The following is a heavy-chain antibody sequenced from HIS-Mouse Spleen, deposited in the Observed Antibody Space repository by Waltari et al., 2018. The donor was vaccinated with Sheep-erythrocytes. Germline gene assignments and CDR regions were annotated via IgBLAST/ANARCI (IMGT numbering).Heavy chain of an antibody. V-gene: IGHV2-5*02. Sequence: QITLKESGPTLVKPTQTLTLTCTFSGFSLSTSGVGVGWIRQPPGKALEWLALIYWDDDKRSSPFLKSMLTISKDTSKNQVVLTMTNMDPVDTATYYCAHVSENYDVWSGYYGYNWFDPWGQGTLVTVSS. CDR2: IYWDDDK. CDR1: GFSLSTSGVG. J-gene: IGHJ5*02. D-gene: IGHD3-3*01. CDR3: AHVSENYDVWSGYYGYNWFDP.